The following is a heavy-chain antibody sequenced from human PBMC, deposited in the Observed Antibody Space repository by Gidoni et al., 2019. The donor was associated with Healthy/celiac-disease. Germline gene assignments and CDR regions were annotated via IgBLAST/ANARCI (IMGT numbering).Heavy chain of an antibody. V-gene: IGHV3-23*01. CDR1: GFTFICYA. Sequence: ELQLLESGGGLVQPGGSLRLSCAASGFTFICYAMSWVRQAPGQGLAWVSAISGSGGSTYYADAVKGRFTISRDNSKNTLYLQMNRLRAEDTAVYYCAKDLWGVWADYWGQGTLVTVSS. J-gene: IGHJ4*02. CDR2: ISGSGGST. D-gene: IGHD2-21*01. CDR3: AKDLWGVWADY.